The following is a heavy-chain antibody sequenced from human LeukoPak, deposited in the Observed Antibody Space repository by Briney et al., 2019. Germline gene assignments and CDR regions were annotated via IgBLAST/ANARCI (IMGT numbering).Heavy chain of an antibody. Sequence: GGSLRLSCAASGFTVRTHSMSWVRQAPGKGLEWVSVIYGGGSTYYADSVNGRFTISRDSSKNTLFLQMNSLRAEDTAVYYCAKGGYYERPWYFDYWGQGTLVTVSS. CDR3: AKGGYYERPWYFDY. J-gene: IGHJ4*02. D-gene: IGHD3-22*01. V-gene: IGHV3-66*02. CDR2: IYGGGST. CDR1: GFTVRTHS.